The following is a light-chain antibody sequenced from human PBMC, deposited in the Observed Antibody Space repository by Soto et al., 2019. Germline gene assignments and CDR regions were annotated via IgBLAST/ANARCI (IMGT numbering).Light chain of an antibody. CDR2: DVS. CDR3: SSYTTSSTKV. Sequence: QSALTQPASVSGSPGQSITISCTGTSSDVGAYNFVSWYQQHPGKAPKLMIYDVSNRPSGVSNRFSGSKSGNTASLTISGLQAEHEADYDCSSYTTSSTKVFGTGSKLTVL. CDR1: SSDVGAYNF. J-gene: IGLJ1*01. V-gene: IGLV2-14*01.